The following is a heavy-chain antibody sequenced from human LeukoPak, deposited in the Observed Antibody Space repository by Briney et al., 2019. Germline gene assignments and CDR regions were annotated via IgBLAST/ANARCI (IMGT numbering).Heavy chain of an antibody. CDR2: ISVYNGDT. J-gene: IGHJ5*02. V-gene: IGHV1-18*01. Sequence: GASVKVSCKASGYPFTTYGLTWVRQAPGQGLEWMGWISVYNGDTRYAQKLQDRVTLTTDTFTNTAYMELRSLTSDDTAIYYRARDKRAERPGWFDPWGQGTLVIVSS. CDR3: ARDKRAERPGWFDP. CDR1: GYPFTTYG.